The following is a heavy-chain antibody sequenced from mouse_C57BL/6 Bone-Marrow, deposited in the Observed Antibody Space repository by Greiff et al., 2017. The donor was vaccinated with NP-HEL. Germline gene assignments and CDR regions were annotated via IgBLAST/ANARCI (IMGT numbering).Heavy chain of an antibody. Sequence: VQLQESGPGLVKPSQSLFLTCSITGFPITSGYYWIWIRQSPGKPLEWMGYITHSGETFYNPSLQSPISITRETSKNQFFLQLNSVTTEDTAMYYCAGVYYDYDNYFDYWGQGTTLTVSS. J-gene: IGHJ2*01. V-gene: IGHV12-3*01. CDR2: ITHSGET. CDR1: GFPITSGYY. D-gene: IGHD2-4*01. CDR3: AGVYYDYDNYFDY.